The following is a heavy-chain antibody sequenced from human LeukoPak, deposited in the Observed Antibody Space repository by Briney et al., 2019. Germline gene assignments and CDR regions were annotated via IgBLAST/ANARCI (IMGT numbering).Heavy chain of an antibody. CDR3: ARDLGPIAAAGYSPPHYGMDV. J-gene: IGHJ6*02. V-gene: IGHV1-2*04. Sequence: ASVKVSCKASGYTFTGYYMHWVRQAPGQGLEWMGWINPNSGGTNYAQKFQGWVTMTRDTSISTAYMELSRLRSDDTAVYYCARDLGPIAAAGYSPPHYGMDVWGQGTTVTVSS. CDR2: INPNSGGT. CDR1: GYTFTGYY. D-gene: IGHD6-13*01.